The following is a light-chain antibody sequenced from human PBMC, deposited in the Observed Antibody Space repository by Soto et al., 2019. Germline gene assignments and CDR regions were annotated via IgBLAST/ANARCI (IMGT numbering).Light chain of an antibody. V-gene: IGKV3-20*01. CDR1: QSGSSSY. CDR3: QHYGYPQWT. J-gene: IGKJ1*01. Sequence: EIVLTQSPDTLSLSPGERATLSCRASQSGSSSYLAWYQQRPGQPPRLLIYGAFTRADDIPDRFSGSGSGTDFTLTISSLQPEDFAVYYCQHYGYPQWTFGQGTKVDIK. CDR2: GAF.